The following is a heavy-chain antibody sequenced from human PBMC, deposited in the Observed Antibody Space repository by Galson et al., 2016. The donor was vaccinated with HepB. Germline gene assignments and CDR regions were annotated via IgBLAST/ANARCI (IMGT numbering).Heavy chain of an antibody. J-gene: IGHJ5*02. D-gene: IGHD2-15*01. CDR2: VLYGGNT. CDR3: ARVKRYCSRSSCYFDP. Sequence: SETLSLTCSVSGDSISSSNWWNWVRQSPGKGLEWIGDVLYGGNTNYNPSLKGRVTISVDASKNLVSLRLSSVTAADTAVYYCARVKRYCSRSSCYFDPWGQGTLVTVSS. V-gene: IGHV4-4*02. CDR1: GDSISSSNW.